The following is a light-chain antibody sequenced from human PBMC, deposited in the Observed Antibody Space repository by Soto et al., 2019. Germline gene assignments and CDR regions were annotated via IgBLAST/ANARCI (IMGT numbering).Light chain of an antibody. CDR1: QTHIAY. CDR2: DTS. Sequence: DVHLTQSPSTLSASVGDRVTITCRASQTHIAYLAWYQQKPWTAPKLLIYDTSSLETGVPSRFSGSRSATHFTLASSRLQPDDFATYYCQYYSDYSWTFGQGTKVDIK. V-gene: IGKV1-5*01. CDR3: QYYSDYSWT. J-gene: IGKJ1*01.